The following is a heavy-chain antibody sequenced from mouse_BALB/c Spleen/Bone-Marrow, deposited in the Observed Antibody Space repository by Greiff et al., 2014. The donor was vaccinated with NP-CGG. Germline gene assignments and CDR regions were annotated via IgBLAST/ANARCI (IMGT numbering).Heavy chain of an antibody. CDR3: TRGGNWDDFDY. V-gene: IGHV5-17*02. D-gene: IGHD4-1*01. CDR2: ISSGSSTI. J-gene: IGHJ2*01. Sequence: PLVASGGGFVQPGGSRHLSCAASGFTFIRFFMHWFRHAPSKWLSWFASISSGSSTIFYADTVKGRFTVSRDNPKNTLFLQMTSLRSEDTAMYYCTRGGNWDDFDYWGQGTTLTVSS. CDR1: GFTFIRFF.